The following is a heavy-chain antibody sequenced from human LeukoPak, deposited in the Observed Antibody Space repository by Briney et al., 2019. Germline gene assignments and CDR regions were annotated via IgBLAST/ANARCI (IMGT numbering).Heavy chain of an antibody. CDR3: AKPGGNWLDPFDY. CDR2: ISGGGSST. V-gene: IGHV3-23*01. J-gene: IGHJ4*02. CDR1: GFIFNNYA. D-gene: IGHD6-19*01. Sequence: GGSLRLSCAASGFIFNNYAMNWSRQAPGRGLGGVSGISGGGSSTYYADSVKGRFTISRDNSKNMMCLQMNSLRAEDTAVYYCAKPGGNWLDPFDYWGQGTLVTVSS.